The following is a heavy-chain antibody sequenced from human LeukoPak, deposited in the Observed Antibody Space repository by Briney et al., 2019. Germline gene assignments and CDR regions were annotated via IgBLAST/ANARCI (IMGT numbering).Heavy chain of an antibody. CDR3: ARGGKRSSTSWGLSYYYGMDV. V-gene: IGHV1-8*01. D-gene: IGHD2-2*01. Sequence: ASVKVSCKASGYTFTSYDINWVRQATGQGLEWMGWMNPNSGNTGYAQKFQGRVTMTRNTSISTAYMELSSLRSEDTAVYYCARGGKRSSTSWGLSYYYGMDVWGQGTTVTVPS. J-gene: IGHJ6*02. CDR1: GYTFTSYD. CDR2: MNPNSGNT.